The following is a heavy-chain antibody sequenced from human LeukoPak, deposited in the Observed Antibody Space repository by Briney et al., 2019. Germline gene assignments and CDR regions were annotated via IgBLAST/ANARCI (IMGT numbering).Heavy chain of an antibody. J-gene: IGHJ5*02. D-gene: IGHD6-19*01. CDR3: ARAAPVSSGCHWWFDP. CDR2: IIPILGIA. CDR1: GGTFSSYA. V-gene: IGHV1-69*04. Sequence: ASVKVSCKASGGTFSSYAISWVRQAPGQGLEWMGRIIPILGIANYAQKFQGRVTITADKSTSTAYMELSSLRSEDTAVYYCARAAPVSSGCHWWFDPWGQGTLVTVSS.